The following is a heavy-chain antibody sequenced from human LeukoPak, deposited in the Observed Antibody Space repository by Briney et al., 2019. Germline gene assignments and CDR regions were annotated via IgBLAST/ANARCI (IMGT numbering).Heavy chain of an antibody. V-gene: IGHV4-59*01. Sequence: SETLSLTCTVSGGSISSNYWSWIRQPPGKGLEWIGYIYYSGSTNYNPSLKSRVAISIDTSKNQFSLKLSSVTAADTAVYYCARAVTTVTDFDPWGQGTLVIVSS. CDR3: ARAVTTVTDFDP. CDR1: GGSISSNY. CDR2: IYYSGST. D-gene: IGHD4-17*01. J-gene: IGHJ5*02.